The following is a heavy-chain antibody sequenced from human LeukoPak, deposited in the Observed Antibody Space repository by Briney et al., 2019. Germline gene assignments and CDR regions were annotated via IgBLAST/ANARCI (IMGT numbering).Heavy chain of an antibody. CDR2: IYYSGST. Sequence: SETLSLTCTVSGGSISSYYWSWIRQPPGKGLEWIGYIYYSGSTNYNPSLKSRVTISVDTSKNQFSLKLSSVTAADTAVYYCARRGYYDSSGYSFDYWGQGTLVTVSS. CDR3: ARRGYYDSSGYSFDY. D-gene: IGHD3-22*01. J-gene: IGHJ4*02. CDR1: GGSISSYY. V-gene: IGHV4-59*01.